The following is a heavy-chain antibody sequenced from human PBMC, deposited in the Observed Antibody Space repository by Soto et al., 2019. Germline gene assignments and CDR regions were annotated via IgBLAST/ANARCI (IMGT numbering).Heavy chain of an antibody. V-gene: IGHV4-30-2*01. D-gene: IGHD6-13*01. Sequence: SETLSLTCAVSGGSISSGGYSWSWIRQPPGKGLEWIGYIYHSGSTYYNPSLKSRVTISVDRSKNQFSLKLSSVTAADTAVYYCARALPGIAAAAIVGPFDYWGQGTLVTVSS. CDR1: GGSISSGGYS. CDR2: IYHSGST. J-gene: IGHJ4*02. CDR3: ARALPGIAAAAIVGPFDY.